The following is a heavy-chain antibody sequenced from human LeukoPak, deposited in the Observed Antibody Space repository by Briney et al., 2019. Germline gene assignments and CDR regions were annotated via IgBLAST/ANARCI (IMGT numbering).Heavy chain of an antibody. V-gene: IGHV3-48*02. J-gene: IGHJ4*02. D-gene: IGHD5-18*01. CDR2: ISSSSSAI. CDR3: ARVKTAMDIDY. Sequence: GGSLRLSCAASGFSFSIYSMNWVRQAPGKGLEWVSYISSSSSAIYYADSVEGRFTISRDNAKNSVYLQMNSLRDEDTAVYYCARVKTAMDIDYWGQGTLVTVSS. CDR1: GFSFSIYS.